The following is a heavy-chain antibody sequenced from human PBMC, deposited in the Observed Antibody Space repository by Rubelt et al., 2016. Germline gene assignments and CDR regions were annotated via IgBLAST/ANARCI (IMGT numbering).Heavy chain of an antibody. CDR1: GYTFTGYY. D-gene: IGHD2-2*01. Sequence: GASVKVSCKASGYTFTGYYMHWVRQAPGQGLEWMGWSDPNSGGTNYAQRFQGRVTMTRDTSISAAYMELSRLRSDDTAVYYCARSLLPADGFDIWGQGTMVTVSS. CDR2: SDPNSGGT. V-gene: IGHV1-2*02. CDR3: ARSLLPADGFDI. J-gene: IGHJ3*02.